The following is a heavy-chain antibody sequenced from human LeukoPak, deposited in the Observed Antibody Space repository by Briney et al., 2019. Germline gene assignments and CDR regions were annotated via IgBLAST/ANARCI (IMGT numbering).Heavy chain of an antibody. V-gene: IGHV3-53*01. J-gene: IGHJ6*02. CDR3: ARERVVDTYNMDV. Sequence: GGSLRLSCAASGFTVSGSYMSWVRQAPGKGLEWVSIVYSGGDTYYADSAKGRFTVSRDNSKSTVYLQMNSLRAEDTAVYYCARERVVDTYNMDVWGQGTTVTVSS. CDR2: VYSGGDT. CDR1: GFTVSGSY. D-gene: IGHD5-18*01.